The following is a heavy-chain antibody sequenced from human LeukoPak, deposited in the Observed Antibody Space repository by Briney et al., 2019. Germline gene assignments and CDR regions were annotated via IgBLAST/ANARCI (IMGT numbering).Heavy chain of an antibody. CDR2: FDPEDGET. CDR1: GYTLTELS. J-gene: IGHJ4*02. V-gene: IGHV1-24*01. D-gene: IGHD5-24*01. Sequence: GASVKVSCKVSGYTLTELSMHWVRQAPGKGLEWMGGFDPEDGETIYAQKFQGRVTMTTDTSTSTAYMELRSLRSDDTAVYYCARRGGRWLQALDYWGQGTLVTVSS. CDR3: ARRGGRWLQALDY.